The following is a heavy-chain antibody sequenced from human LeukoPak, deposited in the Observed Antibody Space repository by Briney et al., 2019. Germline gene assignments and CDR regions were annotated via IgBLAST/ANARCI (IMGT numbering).Heavy chain of an antibody. CDR2: ISAGGATT. CDR3: AKDSSGWSHIYMDV. D-gene: IGHD6-19*01. V-gene: IGHV3-23*01. J-gene: IGHJ6*03. Sequence: GGSLTLSCAASEFTFSSYALTWVRQAPGKGLEWISGISAGGATTYYADSVKGRFTISRDNSKKTVYLQMNSLRAQDTAVYYCAKDSSGWSHIYMDVWGKGTTVTGSS. CDR1: EFTFSSYA.